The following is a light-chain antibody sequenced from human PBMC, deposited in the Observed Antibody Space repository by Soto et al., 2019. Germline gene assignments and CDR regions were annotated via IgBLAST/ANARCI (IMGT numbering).Light chain of an antibody. CDR1: IDDVTAYYR. Sequence: QSVLTQPPSVSGSPGQSVTISCSGTIDDVTAYYRVSRYQQTPGTAPKLMIYDVSNRPSGVPDRFSGSRSGNTASLTISGLQAEDEGDYYCSVYTRTSTYVFGTGTKVTVL. CDR3: SVYTRTSTYV. CDR2: DVS. V-gene: IGLV2-18*01. J-gene: IGLJ1*01.